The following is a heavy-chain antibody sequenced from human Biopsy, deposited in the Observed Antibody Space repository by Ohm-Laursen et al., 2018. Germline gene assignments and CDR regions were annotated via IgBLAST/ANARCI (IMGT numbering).Heavy chain of an antibody. CDR2: IFYSANT. D-gene: IGHD5-12*01. J-gene: IGHJ4*02. Sequence: SQTLSLTCTVSGVPINGGRYYWNWIRHHPGKGLEWIGNIFYSANTYYNPSLKSRVTISVDTSKNQFSLKLSSVTAADTAVYYCARLGSGDYFPTFFDFWGQGAPVTVSS. CDR3: ARLGSGDYFPTFFDF. CDR1: GVPINGGRYY. V-gene: IGHV4-31*03.